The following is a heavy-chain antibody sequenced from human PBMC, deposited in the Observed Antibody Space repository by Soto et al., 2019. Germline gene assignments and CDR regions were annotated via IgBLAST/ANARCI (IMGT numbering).Heavy chain of an antibody. CDR1: GYTFTSYG. V-gene: IGHV1-18*01. J-gene: IGHJ4*02. Sequence: QVQLVQSGAEVKKPGASVKVSCKASGYTFTSYGISWVRQAPGQGLEWMGWISAYNGNTNYAQKLQGRVTMTRDTARSTADMELRSLRSDESGVYYCAADPGGSYYVWGQGTLVTVSS. CDR3: AADPGGSYYV. CDR2: ISAYNGNT. D-gene: IGHD1-26*01.